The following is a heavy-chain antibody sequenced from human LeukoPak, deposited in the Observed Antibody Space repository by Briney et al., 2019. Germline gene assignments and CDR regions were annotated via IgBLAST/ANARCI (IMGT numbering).Heavy chain of an antibody. CDR3: ARGDTNMATDAFDI. V-gene: IGHV4-4*07. CDR2: IYTSGST. D-gene: IGHD5-18*01. J-gene: IGHJ3*02. Sequence: SETLSLTCTVSGGSISSYYWTWIRQPAGKGLEWIGRIYTSGSTNYNPSLKSRVTMSVDTSKNQFSLRLSSVTAADTAVYYCARGDTNMATDAFDIWGQGTMVTVSS. CDR1: GGSISSYY.